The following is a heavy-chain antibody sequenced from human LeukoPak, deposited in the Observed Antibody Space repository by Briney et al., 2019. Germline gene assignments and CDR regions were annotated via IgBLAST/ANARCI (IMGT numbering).Heavy chain of an antibody. J-gene: IGHJ4*02. V-gene: IGHV4-34*01. CDR2: INHSGST. Sequence: SETLSLTCAVYGGSFSGYYWSWIRQPPGKGLEWIGEINHSGSTNYNPSLKSRVTISVDTSKNQFSLKLSSVTAADTAVYYCARGPPIPRKYCGGDCYNVDYWGQGTLVTVSS. D-gene: IGHD2-21*02. CDR3: ARGPPIPRKYCGGDCYNVDY. CDR1: GGSFSGYY.